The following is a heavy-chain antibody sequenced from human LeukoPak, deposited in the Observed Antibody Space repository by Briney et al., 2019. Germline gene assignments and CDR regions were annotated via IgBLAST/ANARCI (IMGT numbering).Heavy chain of an antibody. CDR3: ARVDYGDYGSAFDI. CDR1: GLTVSSNS. V-gene: IGHV3-53*01. D-gene: IGHD4-17*01. CDR2: IFGGGTT. J-gene: IGHJ3*02. Sequence: GGSLRLSYAASGLTVSSNSMTWVRQAPGRGLEWVSVIFGGGTTNFADSVKGRFTISRDNPKNTLYLQMNSLRVEDTAVYYCARVDYGDYGSAFDIWGQGTMVTVSS.